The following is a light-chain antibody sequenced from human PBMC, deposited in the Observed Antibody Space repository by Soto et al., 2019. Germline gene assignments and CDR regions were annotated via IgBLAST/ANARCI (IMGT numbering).Light chain of an antibody. V-gene: IGLV1-44*01. CDR2: SDD. J-gene: IGLJ3*02. Sequence: QSVLTQPPSASGTPGQRVTIACSGSSSNVGSNTVSWYQQLPGTAPKVPIYSDDQRPSGVPDRFSGSRSGSSAFLAISGLQSGDDADYYCASWEDSLNGWVIVGRTKLTVL. CDR1: SSNVGSNT. CDR3: ASWEDSLNGWV.